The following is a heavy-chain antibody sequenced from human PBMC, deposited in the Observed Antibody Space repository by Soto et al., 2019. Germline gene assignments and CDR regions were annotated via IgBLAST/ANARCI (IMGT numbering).Heavy chain of an antibody. CDR2: IIPIFGTA. CDR3: ASPHTATELGHLDY. V-gene: IGHV1-69*01. J-gene: IGHJ4*02. CDR1: GGTFSSYA. Sequence: QVQLVQSGAEVKKPGSSVKVSCKASGGTFSSYAISWVRQAPGQGLEWMGGIIPIFGTANYAQKFQGRVTITADESTSTAYMEMSSLRSEETAVYYCASPHTATELGHLDYWGQGTLVTVSS. D-gene: IGHD6-25*01.